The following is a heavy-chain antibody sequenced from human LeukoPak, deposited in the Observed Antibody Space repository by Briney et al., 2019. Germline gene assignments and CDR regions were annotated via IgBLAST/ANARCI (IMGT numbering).Heavy chain of an antibody. CDR2: ISGYNGDT. CDR1: GYTFTRHG. CDR3: ARDPSNSSGWKTWFDS. V-gene: IGHV1-18*01. J-gene: IGHJ5*01. Sequence: ASVKVSCKASGYTFTRHGTSWVRQAPGQGLEWVGWISGYNGDTNYAQKLQGRVTMTKDTSTSSVYMELRSLRSDDTAVYYCARDPSNSSGWKTWFDSWGQGTLVTVSS. D-gene: IGHD6-19*01.